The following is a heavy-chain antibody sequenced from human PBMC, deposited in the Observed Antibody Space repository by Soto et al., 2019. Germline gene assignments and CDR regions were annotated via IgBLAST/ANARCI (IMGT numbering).Heavy chain of an antibody. Sequence: QVQLVQSGAEVKKPGSSVKVSCKASGGTFSSYAISWVRQAPGQGLEWMGGIIPIFGTANYAQKFQGRVKITADKATSTAYMELSSLRSEDTAVYYCARDGAATTKGYNWFDPWGQGTLVTVSS. J-gene: IGHJ5*02. V-gene: IGHV1-69*06. CDR1: GGTFSSYA. CDR3: ARDGAATTKGYNWFDP. CDR2: IIPIFGTA. D-gene: IGHD6-25*01.